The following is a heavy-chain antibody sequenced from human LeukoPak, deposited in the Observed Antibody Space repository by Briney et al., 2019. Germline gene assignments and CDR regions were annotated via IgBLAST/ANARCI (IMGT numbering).Heavy chain of an antibody. CDR3: ARDSSKTYDFWSGYSGGWFDP. V-gene: IGHV4-59*02. Sequence: SETLSLTCTISGGSVSDYYWSWIRQSPGKGLEWIGYIYHTGSTSYSPSLKSRVTISADTSQNQFSLKLSSVTAADTAVYYCARDSSKTYDFWSGYSGGWFDPWGQGTLVTVSS. CDR2: IYHTGST. D-gene: IGHD3-3*01. J-gene: IGHJ5*02. CDR1: GGSVSDYY.